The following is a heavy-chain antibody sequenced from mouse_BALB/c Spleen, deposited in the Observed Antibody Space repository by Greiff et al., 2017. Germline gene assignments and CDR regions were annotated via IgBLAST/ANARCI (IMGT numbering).Heavy chain of an antibody. J-gene: IGHJ4*01. CDR1: GYSITSDYA. Sequence: EVKLMESGPGLVKPSQSLSLTCTVTGYSITSDYAWNWIRQFPGNKLEWMGYISYSGSTSYNPSLKSRISITRDTSKNQFFLQLNSVTTEDTATYYCAPNYGSYYAMDYWGQGTSVTVSS. CDR3: APNYGSYYAMDY. CDR2: ISYSGST. V-gene: IGHV3-2*02. D-gene: IGHD1-1*02.